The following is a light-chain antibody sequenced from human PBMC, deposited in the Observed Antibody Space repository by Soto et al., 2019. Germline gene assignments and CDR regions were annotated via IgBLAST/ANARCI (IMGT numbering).Light chain of an antibody. V-gene: IGKV3-20*01. CDR2: GAS. Sequence: IVLTQSPGTLPLSPGERATLSCRASQSVSSSYLAWYQQKPGQAPRLLIYGASSRATGIPDRFSGSGSGTDFTHTSSRLEPEDFAVYYCQQYGSSSTIRGIVPYTLGQRTKVE. J-gene: IGKJ2*01. CDR1: QSVSSSY. CDR3: QQYGSSSTIRGIVPYT.